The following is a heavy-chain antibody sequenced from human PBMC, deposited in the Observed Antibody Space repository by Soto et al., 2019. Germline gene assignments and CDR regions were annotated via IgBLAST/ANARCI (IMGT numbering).Heavy chain of an antibody. Sequence: SEILSLTCTVSGGSISSGDYYWSWIRQPPGKGLEWIGYIYYSGSTYYNPSLKSRVTISVDTSKNQFSLKLSPVTAADTAVYYCVRIPRTHYGMDVWGQGTTVTVSS. V-gene: IGHV4-30-4*01. D-gene: IGHD3-10*01. CDR3: VRIPRTHYGMDV. CDR2: IYYSGST. J-gene: IGHJ6*02. CDR1: GGSISSGDYY.